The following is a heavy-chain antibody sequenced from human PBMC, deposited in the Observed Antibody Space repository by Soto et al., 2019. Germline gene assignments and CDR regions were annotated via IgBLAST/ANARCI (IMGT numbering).Heavy chain of an antibody. J-gene: IGHJ5*02. CDR1: GGSISSYY. CDR2: IYYSGST. Sequence: SETLSLTCTVSGGSISSYYWSWIRQPPGKGLEWIGYIYYSGSTNYNPSLKSRVTISVDTSKNQFSLKLSSVTAADTAVYYCARDQSFWSGYHTGVVDPWGQGTLVTVSS. V-gene: IGHV4-59*01. D-gene: IGHD3-3*01. CDR3: ARDQSFWSGYHTGVVDP.